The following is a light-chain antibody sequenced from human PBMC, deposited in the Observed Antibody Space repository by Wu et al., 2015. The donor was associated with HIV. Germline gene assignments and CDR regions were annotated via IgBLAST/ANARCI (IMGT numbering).Light chain of an antibody. Sequence: EIVSTQSPATLSLSPGDRATFSCRASQSVNSYLAWYQQKPGQAPRLLIYDASNRAAGIPARFSGSGSGTDFTLTISSLEAEDFAIYYCQQRSTWPPNSFGQGTKLEIK. J-gene: IGKJ2*03. CDR3: QQRSTWPPNS. CDR1: QSVNSY. CDR2: DAS. V-gene: IGKV3-11*01.